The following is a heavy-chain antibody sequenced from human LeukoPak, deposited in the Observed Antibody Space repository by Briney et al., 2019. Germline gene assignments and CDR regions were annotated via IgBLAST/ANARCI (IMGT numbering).Heavy chain of an antibody. D-gene: IGHD6-13*01. J-gene: IGHJ5*02. V-gene: IGHV1-2*02. CDR3: SRDKVIASAGTPNWFDP. CDR2: IHPKSGDT. CDR1: GYTFTGYY. Sequence: ASVKVSCKASGYTFTGYYMHWVRQAPGQGLEWMGWIHPKSGDTKYAPKFLGRVTLTRDTSTTIVYMELRWLTSDDTAVYYCSRDKVIASAGTPNWFDPWGQGTLVTVSS.